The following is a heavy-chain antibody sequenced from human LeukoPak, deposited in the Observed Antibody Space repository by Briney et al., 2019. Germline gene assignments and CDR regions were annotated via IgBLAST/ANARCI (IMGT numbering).Heavy chain of an antibody. V-gene: IGHV3-7*05. J-gene: IGHJ4*02. CDR2: IKEDGTEE. CDR3: ARWNNDWEFDY. CDR1: GXTFSSSW. D-gene: IGHD1/OR15-1a*01. Sequence: QPGGSLRLSCAASGXTFSSSWMTWVRQAPGKGLEWVAHIKEDGTEEYYVDSVKGRFTISRDNAKNLLYLQMNSLRAEDTAVYYCARWNNDWEFDYWGQGTLVSVSS.